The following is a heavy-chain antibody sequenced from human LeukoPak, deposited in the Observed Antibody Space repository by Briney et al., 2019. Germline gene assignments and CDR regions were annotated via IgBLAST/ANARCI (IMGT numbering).Heavy chain of an antibody. D-gene: IGHD4-11*01. CDR3: ARVLPYDYINRFDR. J-gene: IGHJ5*02. CDR2: LSGSGGST. CDR1: GFTFTNYA. Sequence: GGSLRLSCAASGFTFTNYAMSWVRQAPGKGLEWVSALSGSGGSTYFADSVKGRFTISRDNAKNSLYLQMNSLRAEDTAVYYCARVLPYDYINRFDRWGQGTLVTVSS. V-gene: IGHV3-23*01.